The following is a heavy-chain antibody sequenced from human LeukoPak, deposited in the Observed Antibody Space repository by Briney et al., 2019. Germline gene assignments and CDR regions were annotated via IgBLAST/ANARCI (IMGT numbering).Heavy chain of an antibody. D-gene: IGHD2-21*02. V-gene: IGHV1-3*01. CDR2: INAGNGNT. CDR3: ARAPGSCGGDCYSYGY. J-gene: IGHJ4*02. Sequence: ASVKVSCKASGYTFTSYAMHWVRQAPGQRLEWMGWINAGNGNTKYSQKFQGRVTITRDTSASTAYMELSSLRSEDTAVYYCARAPGSCGGDCYSYGYWGQGTLVTVSS. CDR1: GYTFTSYA.